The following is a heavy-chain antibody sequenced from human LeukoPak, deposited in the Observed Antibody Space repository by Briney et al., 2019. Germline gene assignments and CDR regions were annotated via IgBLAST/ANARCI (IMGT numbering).Heavy chain of an antibody. CDR1: GGTFSSYA. V-gene: IGHV1-69*04. Sequence: ASVKVSCKASGGTFSSYAISWVRQAPGQGLEGMGRIIPILGIANYAQKFQGRVTITADKSTSTAYMELSSLRSEDTAVYHCASIGATRYFDYWGQGTLVTVSS. D-gene: IGHD1-26*01. CDR2: IIPILGIA. J-gene: IGHJ4*02. CDR3: ASIGATRYFDY.